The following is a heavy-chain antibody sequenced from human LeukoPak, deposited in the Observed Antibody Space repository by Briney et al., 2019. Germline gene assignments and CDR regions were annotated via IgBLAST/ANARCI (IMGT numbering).Heavy chain of an antibody. CDR1: GFTFSNYW. V-gene: IGHV3-7*03. CDR3: ARGEWDLRD. J-gene: IGHJ4*02. CDR2: IKFDGSEK. D-gene: IGHD1-26*01. Sequence: GGSLRLSCAASGFTFSNYWMSWVRQAPGKGLEWVANIKFDGSEKFYVDSVKGRFTISRDNAKNALFLQMNNLRAEDTAFYYCARGEWDLRDWGQGTPVIVSS.